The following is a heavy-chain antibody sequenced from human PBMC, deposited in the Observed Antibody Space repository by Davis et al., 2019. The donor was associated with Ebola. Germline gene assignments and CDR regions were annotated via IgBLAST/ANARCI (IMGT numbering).Heavy chain of an antibody. V-gene: IGHV3-9*01. CDR1: GFTFDDYA. J-gene: IGHJ6*04. D-gene: IGHD3-3*02. CDR3: AKATKVTSIFWGYYGMDV. Sequence: SLKISCAASGFTFDDYAMHWVRQAPGKGLEWVSVISWNGDSIDYADSVKGRFTISRDNTKNSLFLQMNSLRAEDTALYYCAKATKVTSIFWGYYGMDVWGKGTTVTVSS. CDR2: ISWNGDSI.